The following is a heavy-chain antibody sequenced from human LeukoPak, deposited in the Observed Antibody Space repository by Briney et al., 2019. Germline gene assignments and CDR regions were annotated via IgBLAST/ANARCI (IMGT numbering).Heavy chain of an antibody. Sequence: GGSLRLSCAASGFTFSSYWMHWVRHAPGKGLVWVSRINSDGSSTSYADSVKGRFTISRDNAKNTLYLQMNSLRAEDTAVYYCARGSGGDLPPYYYYYMDVWGKGTTVTVSS. CDR3: ARGSGGDLPPYYYYYMDV. V-gene: IGHV3-74*01. D-gene: IGHD4-17*01. J-gene: IGHJ6*03. CDR2: INSDGSST. CDR1: GFTFSSYW.